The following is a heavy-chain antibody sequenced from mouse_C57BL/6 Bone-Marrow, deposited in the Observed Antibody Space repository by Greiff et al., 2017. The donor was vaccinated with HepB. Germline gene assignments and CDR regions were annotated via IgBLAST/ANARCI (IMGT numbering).Heavy chain of an antibody. D-gene: IGHD1-1*01. CDR1: GYAFSSSW. Sequence: LVKPGASVKISCKASGYAFSSSWMNWVKQRPGKGLEWIGRIYPGDGDTNYNGKFKGKATLTADKSSSTAYMQLSSLTSEDSAVYFCARGYYGSLYYFDYWGQGTTLTVSS. CDR2: IYPGDGDT. CDR3: ARGYYGSLYYFDY. J-gene: IGHJ2*01. V-gene: IGHV1-82*01.